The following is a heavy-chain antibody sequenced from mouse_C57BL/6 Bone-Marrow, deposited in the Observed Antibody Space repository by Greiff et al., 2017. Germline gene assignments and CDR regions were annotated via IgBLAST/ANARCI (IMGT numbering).Heavy chain of an antibody. D-gene: IGHD4-1*01. J-gene: IGHJ1*03. CDR1: GYSITSDY. Sequence: EVKLMESGPGLAKPSQTLSLTCSVTGYSITSDYWNWIRKFPGNKLEYMGYISYSGSTYYNPSLKSRISITRDTSKNQYYLQLNSVTTEDTATYYRARYAAPGGQGYFDVWGTGTTVTVSS. V-gene: IGHV3-8*01. CDR3: ARYAAPGGQGYFDV. CDR2: ISYSGST.